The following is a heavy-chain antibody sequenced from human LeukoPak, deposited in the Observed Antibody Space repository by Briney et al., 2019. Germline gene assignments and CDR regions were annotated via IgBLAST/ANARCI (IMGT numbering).Heavy chain of an antibody. J-gene: IGHJ6*03. D-gene: IGHD6-13*01. CDR3: ARQGYVAAAGLYYYYYMDV. CDR2: TYYRSKWYN. V-gene: IGHV6-1*01. Sequence: SQTLSLTCAISGDSVSSNSAAWNWIRQSPSRGLEWLGRTYYRSKWYNDYAVSVKSRITINPDTSKNQFSLQLNSVTPEDTAVYYCARQGYVAAAGLYYYYYMDVWGKGTTVTVSS. CDR1: GDSVSSNSAA.